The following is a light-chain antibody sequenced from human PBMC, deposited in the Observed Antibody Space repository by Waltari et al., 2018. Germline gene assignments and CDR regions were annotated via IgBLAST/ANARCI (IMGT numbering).Light chain of an antibody. V-gene: IGLV1-51*02. CDR3: GTWDSSLSGAV. CDR1: SSNIGTNY. Sequence: QSVLPQPPSVSAAPGQRVTISCSGGSSNIGTNYVSLYRQFPGTAPKLLIDENTERPSGIPGRFSGSKSGTSATLDITGLQAGDEADYYCGTWDSSLSGAVFGGGTHLTVL. J-gene: IGLJ7*01. CDR2: ENT.